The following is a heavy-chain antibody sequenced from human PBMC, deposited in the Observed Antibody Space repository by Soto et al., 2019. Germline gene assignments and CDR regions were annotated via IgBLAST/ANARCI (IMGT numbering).Heavy chain of an antibody. CDR2: IYYSGST. CDR1: GGSIGSSSYY. Sequence: SETLSLTCTVSGGSIGSSSYYWGWIRQPPGKGLEWIGSIYYSGSTYYNPSLKSRVTISVDTSKNQFSLKLSSVTAADTAVYYCARLSSSGWYYFDYWGQGTLVT. J-gene: IGHJ4*02. V-gene: IGHV4-39*01. D-gene: IGHD6-19*01. CDR3: ARLSSSGWYYFDY.